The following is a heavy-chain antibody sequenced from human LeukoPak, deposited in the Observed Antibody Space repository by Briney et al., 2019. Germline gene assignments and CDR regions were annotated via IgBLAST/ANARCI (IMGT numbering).Heavy chain of an antibody. D-gene: IGHD6-19*01. CDR3: AKDRSSGWSYYYGMDV. CDR1: GFTFSSYG. J-gene: IGHJ6*02. V-gene: IGHV3-30*18. Sequence: QAGGSLRLSCAASGFTFSSYGMHWVRQAPGKGLEWVAVISYDGSNEYYADSVKGRFTISRDNSKNTLYLQMNSLRAEDTAVYFCAKDRSSGWSYYYGMDVWGQGTTVAVSS. CDR2: ISYDGSNE.